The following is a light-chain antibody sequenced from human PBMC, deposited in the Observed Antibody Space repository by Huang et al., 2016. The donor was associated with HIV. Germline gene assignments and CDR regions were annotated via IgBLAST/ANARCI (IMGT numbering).Light chain of an antibody. CDR2: AAS. CDR3: QQYNSNPPT. CDR1: QGISNH. Sequence: DIQMTQSPSSLAASVGDRVTITCRASQGISNHLAWFQQKPGKAPKSLIYAASSLQSGVPSKFSGSGYGTDFTLTISSLQPEDFTTYYCQQYNSNPPTFGGGTKVEIK. V-gene: IGKV1-16*02. J-gene: IGKJ4*01.